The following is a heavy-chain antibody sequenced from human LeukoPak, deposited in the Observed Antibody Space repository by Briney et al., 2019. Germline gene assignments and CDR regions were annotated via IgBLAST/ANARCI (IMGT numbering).Heavy chain of an antibody. CDR3: AKSLYEGCDY. V-gene: IGHV3-23*01. CDR2: VNGNGGST. CDR1: GFSFNNYA. Sequence: GGSLRLSCAASGFSFNNYAMSWVRQAPGKGLEWVSGVNGNGGSTSYADSVKGRFTIFRDNSKNTVYLQMNSLRVEDTAVYYCAKSLYEGCDYWGQGTVVTVSS. D-gene: IGHD3-16*02. J-gene: IGHJ4*02.